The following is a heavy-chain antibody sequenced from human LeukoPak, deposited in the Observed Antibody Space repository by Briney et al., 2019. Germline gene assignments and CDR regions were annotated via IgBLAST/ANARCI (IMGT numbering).Heavy chain of an antibody. CDR2: IIPIFGTA. CDR3: ARGPRKVITGYFQH. J-gene: IGHJ1*01. Sequence: SVKVSCKASGGTFISYAISWVRQAPGQGLEWMGGIIPIFGTANYAQKFQGRVTITTDESTSTACMELSSLRSEDTAVYYCARGPRKVITGYFQHWGQGTLVTVSS. CDR1: GGTFISYA. D-gene: IGHD3-16*02. V-gene: IGHV1-69*05.